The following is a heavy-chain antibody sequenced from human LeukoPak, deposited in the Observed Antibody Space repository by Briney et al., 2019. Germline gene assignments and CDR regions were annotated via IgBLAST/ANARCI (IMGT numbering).Heavy chain of an antibody. CDR3: ARWGTTGTTGYYGMDV. CDR1: GGSISSYY. V-gene: IGHV4-59*01. D-gene: IGHD1-1*01. J-gene: IGHJ6*02. Sequence: SETLSLTCTVSGGSISSYYWSWIRQPPGKGLEWIGYIYYSGSTNYNPSLKSRVTISVDTSKNQFSLKLSSVTAADTAVYYCARWGTTGTTGYYGMDVWGQRTTVTVSS. CDR2: IYYSGST.